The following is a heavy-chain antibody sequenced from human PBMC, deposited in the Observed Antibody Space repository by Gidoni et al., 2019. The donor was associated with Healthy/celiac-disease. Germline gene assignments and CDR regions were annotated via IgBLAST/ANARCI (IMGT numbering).Heavy chain of an antibody. D-gene: IGHD2-2*01. CDR2: INHSGST. J-gene: IGHJ5*02. V-gene: IGHV4-34*01. Sequence: QVQLQQWCAGLLQPSETLSPTCAAYGGSFSGYYWSGCRQPPGKGLGWIGEINHSGSTNYNPSLKSRVTISVDTSKNQFSLKLSSVTAADTAVYYCARVGSDIVVVGRPYNWFDPWGQGTLVTVSS. CDR3: ARVGSDIVVVGRPYNWFDP. CDR1: GGSFSGYY.